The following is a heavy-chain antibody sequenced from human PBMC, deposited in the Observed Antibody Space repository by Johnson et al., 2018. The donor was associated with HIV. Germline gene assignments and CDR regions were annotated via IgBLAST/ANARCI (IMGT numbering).Heavy chain of an antibody. D-gene: IGHD3-16*02. V-gene: IGHV3-74*01. CDR1: GFTVSSYW. Sequence: VQLVESGGGLVQPGGSLRLSCAASGFTVSSYWMHWVRQAPGKGLVWVSRINSDGSSTSYADSVKGRFTISRDNAKNTLYLQMNSLRAEDTAVYYCAREWGVITFGGVIPRNAFDIWGQGTMVTVSS. CDR2: INSDGSST. J-gene: IGHJ3*02. CDR3: AREWGVITFGGVIPRNAFDI.